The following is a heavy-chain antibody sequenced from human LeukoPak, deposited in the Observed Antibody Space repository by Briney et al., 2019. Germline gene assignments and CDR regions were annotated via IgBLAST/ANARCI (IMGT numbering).Heavy chain of an antibody. CDR3: ARDPDDGSGYPHPYFDY. Sequence: GGSLRLSCAASGFTFSSYMMNWVRQAPGRGLEWISSISSSSSYIYYADSVKGRFTISRDNAKNSLYLQMNSLRAEDTAVYYCARDPDDGSGYPHPYFDYWGQGTLVTVSS. CDR1: GFTFSSYM. V-gene: IGHV3-21*01. J-gene: IGHJ4*02. D-gene: IGHD3-22*01. CDR2: ISSSSSYI.